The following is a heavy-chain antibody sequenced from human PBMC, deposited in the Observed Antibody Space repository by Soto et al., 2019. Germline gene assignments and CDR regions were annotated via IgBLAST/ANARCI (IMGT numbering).Heavy chain of an antibody. CDR3: PREFGQNGNYRFDP. Sequence: QVQLVESGGGVVQPGRSLRISCAASGFTFSDYGMHWVRQTPGKGLEWVAVIWHDGNEKYYADSAKGRFTVSRDNSKNTLYLQMSSQRAEDTALYYCPREFGQNGNYRFDPWGQGTLVAVSS. J-gene: IGHJ5*02. CDR2: IWHDGNEK. V-gene: IGHV3-33*01. CDR1: GFTFSDYG. D-gene: IGHD3-16*01.